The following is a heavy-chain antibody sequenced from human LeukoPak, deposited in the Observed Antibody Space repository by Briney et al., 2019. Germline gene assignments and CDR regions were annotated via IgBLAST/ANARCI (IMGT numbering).Heavy chain of an antibody. J-gene: IGHJ4*02. CDR3: ASRGRTHVYYYDSSGYTYYFDY. D-gene: IGHD3-22*01. CDR2: IYHTGST. CDR1: GGSISSSHW. V-gene: IGHV4-4*02. Sequence: GSPRLSCAVSGGSISSSHWWSWVRQPPGKGLEWIGEIYHTGSTNYNPSLKSRVTISVDKSKNQFSLNLSSVTAADTAVYYCASRGRTHVYYYDSSGYTYYFDYWGQGTLVTVSS.